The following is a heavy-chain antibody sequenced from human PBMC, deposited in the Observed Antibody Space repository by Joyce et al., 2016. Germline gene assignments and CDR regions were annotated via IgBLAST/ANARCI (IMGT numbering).Heavy chain of an antibody. D-gene: IGHD3-10*01. CDR2: LNQDGSQT. CDR1: GFTFSDYW. V-gene: IGHV3-7*01. CDR3: ERDVRFGHFDY. Sequence: EVQLVESGGGLVQSGGSLRLYCAASGFTFSDYWMSWVRQAPGKGLEWVANLNQDGSQTYYADSVRGRFTISRDNAKNSLYLQMNSLRAEDAALYYCERDVRFGHFDYWGQGILVTVSS. J-gene: IGHJ4*02.